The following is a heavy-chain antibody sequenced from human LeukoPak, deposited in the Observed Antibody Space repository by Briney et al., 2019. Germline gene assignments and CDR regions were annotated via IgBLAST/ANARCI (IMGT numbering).Heavy chain of an antibody. Sequence: PSETLSLTCTVSGGSISSSSYHWGWIRQPPGKGLEWIGSIYYSGSTYYNPSLKSRVTISVDTSKNQFSLKLSSVTAADTAVYYCARHGSKAFYIAVFSRVNWFDPWGQGTLVTVSS. CDR2: IYYSGST. J-gene: IGHJ5*02. D-gene: IGHD6-19*01. V-gene: IGHV4-39*01. CDR1: GGSISSSSYH. CDR3: ARHGSKAFYIAVFSRVNWFDP.